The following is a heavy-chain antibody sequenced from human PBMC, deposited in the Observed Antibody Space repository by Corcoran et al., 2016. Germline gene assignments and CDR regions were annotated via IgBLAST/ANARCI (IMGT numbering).Heavy chain of an antibody. J-gene: IGHJ4*02. V-gene: IGHV1-3*01. Sequence: QVQLVQSGAEVKKPGSSVKVSCKASGGTFSSYAISWVRQAPGQRLEWMGWINAGNGNTKYSQKFQGRVTITRDTSASTAYMELSSLRSEDTAVYYCASGRWLQLPLFDYWGQGTLVTVSS. CDR3: ASGRWLQLPLFDY. D-gene: IGHD5-12*01. CDR1: GGTFSSYA. CDR2: INAGNGNT.